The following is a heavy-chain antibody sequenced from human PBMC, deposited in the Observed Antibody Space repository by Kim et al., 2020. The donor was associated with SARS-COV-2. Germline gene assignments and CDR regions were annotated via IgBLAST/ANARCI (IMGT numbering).Heavy chain of an antibody. Sequence: GGSLRLSCAASGFTFSSYGMHWVRQAPGKRLEWVAVISYDGSNKYYADSVKGRFTISRDNSKNTLYLQMNSLRAEDTAVYYCAKGIYGSGTDYYYGMDVWGQGTTVTVSS. CDR3: AKGIYGSGTDYYYGMDV. D-gene: IGHD3-10*01. CDR2: ISYDGSNK. V-gene: IGHV3-30*18. J-gene: IGHJ6*02. CDR1: GFTFSSYG.